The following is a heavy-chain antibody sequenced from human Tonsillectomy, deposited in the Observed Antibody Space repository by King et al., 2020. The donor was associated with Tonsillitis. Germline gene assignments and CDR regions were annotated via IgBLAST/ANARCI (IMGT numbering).Heavy chain of an antibody. J-gene: IGHJ4*02. CDR3: RSGYYDY. Sequence: VQLVESGGGVVQPGRSLRLSCAASGFTFRSYAMHWVRQAPGKGLEWVAAISYDGSNKYYADSVKGRFTISRDNSKNTLYLQMNSLRAEDTAVYYCRSGYYDYWGQGTRVTVSS. CDR2: ISYDGSNK. V-gene: IGHV3-33*05. CDR1: GFTFRSYA. D-gene: IGHD3-22*01.